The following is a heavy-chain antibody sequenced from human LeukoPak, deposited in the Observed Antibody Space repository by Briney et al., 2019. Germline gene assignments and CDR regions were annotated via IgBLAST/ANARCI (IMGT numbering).Heavy chain of an antibody. V-gene: IGHV4-39*01. D-gene: IGHD2-15*01. Sequence: SETLSLTCTVSGGSISSSTYYWGWIRQPPGKGLEWIGSIYYSGSTYYNPSLKSRVTISVATSKNQFSLKLSSVTAADTAVYYCARGRGYCSGGSCYSRWFDPWGQGTLVTVSS. CDR1: GGSISSSTYY. CDR3: ARGRGYCSGGSCYSRWFDP. J-gene: IGHJ5*02. CDR2: IYYSGST.